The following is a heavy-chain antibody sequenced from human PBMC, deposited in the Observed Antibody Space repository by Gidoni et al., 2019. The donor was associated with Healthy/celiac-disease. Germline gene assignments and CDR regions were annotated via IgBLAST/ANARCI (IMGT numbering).Heavy chain of an antibody. V-gene: IGHV3-11*06. D-gene: IGHD6-13*01. J-gene: IGHJ4*02. CDR1: GFTFSDYY. Sequence: QVQLVESGGGLVKPGGSLRLSCAAPGFTFSDYYMSWIRQAPGKGLEWVSYISSSNTYTNYADSVKGRFTISRDNAKNSLYLQMNSLRAEDTAVYYCARDQRAAAGTEAVDYWGQGTLVTVSS. CDR3: ARDQRAAAGTEAVDY. CDR2: ISSSNTYT.